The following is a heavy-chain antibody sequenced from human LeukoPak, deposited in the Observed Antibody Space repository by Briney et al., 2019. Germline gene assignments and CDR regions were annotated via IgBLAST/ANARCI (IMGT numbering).Heavy chain of an antibody. CDR1: GFTSGFMFSNYN. D-gene: IGHD3/OR15-3a*01. CDR3: AKDALPQFDFDAFDT. V-gene: IGHV3-48*04. CDR2: IRSSGTI. J-gene: IGHJ3*02. Sequence: PGGSLRLSCAASGFTSGFMFSNYNMNWVRQAPGKGLEWVSYIRSSGTIYYADSVRGRFTISRDNAKNSLYLQMNSLRAEDTAVYYCAKDALPQFDFDAFDTWGQGTMVTVSS.